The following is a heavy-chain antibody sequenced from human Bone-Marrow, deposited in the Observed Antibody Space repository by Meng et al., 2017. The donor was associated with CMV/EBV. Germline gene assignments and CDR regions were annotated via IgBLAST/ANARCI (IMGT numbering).Heavy chain of an antibody. CDR3: ARVGPDIVVVPAAIGGYYFDY. CDR2: ISSSSSYT. J-gene: IGHJ4*02. D-gene: IGHD2-2*01. CDR1: DYY. V-gene: IGHV3-11*06. Sequence: DYYMSWIRQAPGKGLEWVSYISSSSSYTNYADSVKGRFTISRDNAKNSLYLQMNSLRAEDTAVYYCARVGPDIVVVPAAIGGYYFDYWGQGTLVTVSS.